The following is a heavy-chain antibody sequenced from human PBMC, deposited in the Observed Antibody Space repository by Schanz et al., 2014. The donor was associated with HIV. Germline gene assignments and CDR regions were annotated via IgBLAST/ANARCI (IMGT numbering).Heavy chain of an antibody. J-gene: IGHJ6*02. D-gene: IGHD3-3*01. CDR2: IMPILGTA. CDR3: ARGECDFWSGYCPHFHYFDLDV. Sequence: QVQLVQSGAEVKKPGSSVKVSCKASGGAFSSYAISWVRQAPGQGLEWMGGIMPILGTANYAQKLQGRVTITADESTSTAYMELSSLRLEDTAVYYCARGECDFWSGYCPHFHYFDLDVWGPGTSVTVSS. CDR1: GGAFSSYA. V-gene: IGHV1-69*01.